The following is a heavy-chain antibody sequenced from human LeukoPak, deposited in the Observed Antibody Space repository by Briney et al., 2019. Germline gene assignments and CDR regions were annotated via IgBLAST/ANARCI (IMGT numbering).Heavy chain of an antibody. CDR1: GFSFSSYT. V-gene: IGHV3-23*01. CDR2: ISGSGGST. J-gene: IGHJ4*02. D-gene: IGHD2-2*01. CDR3: AKDLGYCSSFSCPFDY. Sequence: PGGSLRLSCAVSGFSFSSYTMSWVRQAPGKGLEWVSAISGSGGSTYYADCVKGRFTISRDNSKNTLFLQMNSLRAEDTAVYYCAKDLGYCSSFSCPFDYWGQGTLVTVSS.